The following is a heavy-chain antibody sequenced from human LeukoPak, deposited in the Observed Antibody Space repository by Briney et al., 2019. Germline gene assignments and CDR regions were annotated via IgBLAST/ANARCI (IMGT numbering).Heavy chain of an antibody. CDR1: GYTFTTYD. V-gene: IGHV1-8*01. CDR2: MSPNSGNT. CDR3: ARRNTAMVAGLDY. Sequence: GASVKVSCKASGYTFTTYDINWVRQATGQGLEWMGWMSPNSGNTAYAQKFQGRVTMTRNTSISTAFMELSGLRSEDTAVYFCARRNTAMVAGLDYWGQGSLVTVSS. D-gene: IGHD5-18*01. J-gene: IGHJ4*02.